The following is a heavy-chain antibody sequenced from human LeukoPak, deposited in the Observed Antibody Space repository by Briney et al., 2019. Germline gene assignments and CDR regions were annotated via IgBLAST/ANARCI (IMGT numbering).Heavy chain of an antibody. V-gene: IGHV3-30*02. D-gene: IGHD1-26*01. CDR1: GFTVSSNS. J-gene: IGHJ4*02. CDR3: AKAKWELLPIDY. CDR2: IRYDGSNK. Sequence: GSLRLSCTVSGFTVSSNSMSWVRQAPGKGLEWVAFIRYDGSNKYYADSVKGRFTISRDNSKNTLYLQMNSLRAEDTAVYYCAKAKWELLPIDYWGQGTLVTVSS.